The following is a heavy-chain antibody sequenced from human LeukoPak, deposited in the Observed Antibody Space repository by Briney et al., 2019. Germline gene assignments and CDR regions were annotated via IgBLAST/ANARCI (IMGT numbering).Heavy chain of an antibody. Sequence: PGGSLRLSCAASGFTFSSYAMSWVRQAPGKGLEWVSAISASGGSTYYADSVKGRFTISRDNSKNTLYLQMNSLRAEDTAVYYCAKNYGSGISLKYYYYMDVWGKGTTVTVSS. CDR3: AKNYGSGISLKYYYYMDV. CDR2: ISASGGST. V-gene: IGHV3-23*01. CDR1: GFTFSSYA. D-gene: IGHD3-10*01. J-gene: IGHJ6*03.